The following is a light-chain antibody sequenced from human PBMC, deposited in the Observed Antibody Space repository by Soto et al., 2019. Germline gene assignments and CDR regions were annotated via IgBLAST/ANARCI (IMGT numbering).Light chain of an antibody. V-gene: IGLV2-11*01. CDR2: DVS. J-gene: IGLJ3*02. CDR1: RSDVGGYAY. CDR3: CSYAGSYTWV. Sequence: QSALTQPRSVSGSPGQSVTISCTGTRSDVGGYAYISWYQQHPGKVPKLIIYDVSKRPSGVPDRFSGSKSGNTASLTISGLQAEDEADYYCCSYAGSYTWVFGGGTKLTV.